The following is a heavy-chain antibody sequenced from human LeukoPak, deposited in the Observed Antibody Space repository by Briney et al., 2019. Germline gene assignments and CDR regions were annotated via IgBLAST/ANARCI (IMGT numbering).Heavy chain of an antibody. Sequence: GASVKVSCKASGYTFTGYYMHWVRRAPGQGLEWMGWINPNSGGTNYAQKFQGRVTMTRDTSISTAYMELSRLRSDDTAVYYCARGFGSGYYYEDYWGQGTPVTVSS. CDR3: ARGFGSGYYYEDY. CDR2: INPNSGGT. V-gene: IGHV1-2*02. D-gene: IGHD3-22*01. CDR1: GYTFTGYY. J-gene: IGHJ4*02.